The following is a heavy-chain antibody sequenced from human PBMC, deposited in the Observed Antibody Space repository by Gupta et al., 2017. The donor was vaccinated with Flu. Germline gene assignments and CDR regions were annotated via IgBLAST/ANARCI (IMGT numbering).Heavy chain of an antibody. D-gene: IGHD6-19*01. CDR3: AKDIGNMGWYTGFDH. CDR2: ISWNTDTV. CDR1: DDA. J-gene: IGHJ4*02. Sequence: DDAMHWVRQVPGKGLEWVSGISWNTDTVGYAVAGKGRFTISRDNAKNSLYLQMHSLRAEDKAFYYCAKDIGNMGWYTGFDHWGRGSLVTVSS. V-gene: IGHV3-9*01.